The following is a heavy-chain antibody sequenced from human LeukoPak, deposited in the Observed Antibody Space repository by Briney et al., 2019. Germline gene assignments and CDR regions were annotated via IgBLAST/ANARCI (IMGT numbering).Heavy chain of an antibody. CDR3: ARAVGTMDALDI. V-gene: IGHV3-48*03. CDR2: ISSNYATI. J-gene: IGHJ3*02. Sequence: GGSLRLSCAASGFTFSSDEMNWVRQPPRKGLEWVSYISSNYATIYHADSVTQGRFTISRDNAKNSMYLQMNSLRAEDTAVYYCARAVGTMDALDIWGQGTMVTVSS. D-gene: IGHD1-26*01. CDR1: GFTFSSDE.